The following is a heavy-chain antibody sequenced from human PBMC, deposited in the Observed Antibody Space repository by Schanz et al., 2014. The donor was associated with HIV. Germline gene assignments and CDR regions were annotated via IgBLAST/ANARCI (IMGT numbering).Heavy chain of an antibody. Sequence: QVQLVESGGGVVQPGKSLRLSCAASGFTFGTYGMHWVRQAPGRGLEWVSLISYDANYKYYADSLKGRFTISRDNSKQRLYLQINSLRVEDTAVYYCANEEVPNDYWGQGTLVTVSS. V-gene: IGHV3-33*06. CDR1: GFTFGTYG. J-gene: IGHJ4*02. CDR3: ANEEVPNDY. CDR2: ISYDANYK.